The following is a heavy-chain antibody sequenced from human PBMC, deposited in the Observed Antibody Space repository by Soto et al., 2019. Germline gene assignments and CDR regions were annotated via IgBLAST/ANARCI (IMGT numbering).Heavy chain of an antibody. D-gene: IGHD3-10*01. CDR2: IIPIFGTA. Sequence: QVQLVQSGAEVKKPGSSVKVSCKASGGTFSSYAISWVRQAPGQGLEWMGGIIPIFGTANYAQKFQGRVTITADESTSTAYMELSSLRSEDTAVYYCARSRVDLSGSYYYYGMDVWGQGTTVTVSS. CDR3: ARSRVDLSGSYYYYGMDV. CDR1: GGTFSSYA. V-gene: IGHV1-69*01. J-gene: IGHJ6*02.